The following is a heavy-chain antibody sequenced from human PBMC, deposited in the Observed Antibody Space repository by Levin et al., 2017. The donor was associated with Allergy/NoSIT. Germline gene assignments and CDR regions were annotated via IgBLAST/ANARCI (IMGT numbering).Heavy chain of an antibody. D-gene: IGHD6-19*01. V-gene: IGHV3-48*02. CDR3: ARDLIADYSSRYYGMDV. CDR1: GFTFSSSS. J-gene: IGHJ6*02. CDR2: ISSGKSAI. Sequence: GGSLRLSCAASGFTFSSSSMNWVRQAPGRGLEWVSYISSGKSAIYYADSVKGRFTISRDNARNSLYLQMNSLRDEDTAVYYCARDLIADYSSRYYGMDVWGQGTTVTVSS.